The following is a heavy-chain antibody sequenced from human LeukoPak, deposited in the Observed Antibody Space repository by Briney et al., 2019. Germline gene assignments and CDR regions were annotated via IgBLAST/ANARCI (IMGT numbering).Heavy chain of an antibody. D-gene: IGHD6-13*01. CDR1: GYTFTTYG. CDR3: ARDSGRIAANFDY. J-gene: IGHJ4*02. V-gene: IGHV1-18*01. CDR2: ISTYNGNP. Sequence: ASVKVSCKASGYTFTTYGISWVRQAPGQGLEWMGWISTYNGNPTYVQNLQDRVTMTTDTSTSTAYMELRSLRSDDTAVYYCARDSGRIAANFDYWGQGTLVTASS.